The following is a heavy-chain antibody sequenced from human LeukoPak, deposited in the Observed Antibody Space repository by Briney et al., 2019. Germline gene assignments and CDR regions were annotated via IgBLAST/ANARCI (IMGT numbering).Heavy chain of an antibody. CDR2: IRYDGSNK. CDR1: GFTFSSYG. Sequence: GGSLRLSCAASGFTFSSYGMHWVRQAPGKGLEWVAFIRYDGSNKYYADSVKGRFTISRGNSKNTLYLQMNSLRAEDTAVYYCAFSRSGSRAFDYWGQGTLVTVSS. V-gene: IGHV3-30*02. D-gene: IGHD6-13*01. J-gene: IGHJ4*02. CDR3: AFSRSGSRAFDY.